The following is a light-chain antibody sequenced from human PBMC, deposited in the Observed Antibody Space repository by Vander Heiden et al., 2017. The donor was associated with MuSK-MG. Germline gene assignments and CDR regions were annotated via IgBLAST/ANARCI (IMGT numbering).Light chain of an antibody. CDR3: QQYNNWPLT. Sequence: EIVMTQSPATLSVSPGERSTLSCRSSQSVNSNIAWYQQKPSEVTRLLIYGAYTGATGIPARFSGSGSGEEFTLTSSSLQAEDVAFYCCQQYNNWPLTFGGGTKVEIK. V-gene: IGKV3-15*01. CDR2: GAY. CDR1: QSVNSN. J-gene: IGKJ4*01.